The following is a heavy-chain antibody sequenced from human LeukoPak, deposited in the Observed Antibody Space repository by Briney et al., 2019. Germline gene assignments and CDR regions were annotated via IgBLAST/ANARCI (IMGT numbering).Heavy chain of an antibody. D-gene: IGHD3-22*01. CDR2: IIPIIGTA. V-gene: IGHV1-69*05. CDR1: GGTFSSYA. Sequence: ASVKVSCKASGGTFSSYAISWVRQAPGQGLEWMGRIIPIIGTANYAQKFQGRVTITTDESTSTAYMELSSLRSEDTAVYYCARDLYYYDSSGYYSEYFDYWGQGTLVTVSS. CDR3: ARDLYYYDSSGYYSEYFDY. J-gene: IGHJ4*02.